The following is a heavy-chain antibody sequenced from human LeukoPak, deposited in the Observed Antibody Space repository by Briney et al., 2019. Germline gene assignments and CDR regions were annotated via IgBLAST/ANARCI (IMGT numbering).Heavy chain of an antibody. CDR2: IESDGTRT. CDR1: GITLSDYW. CDR3: VRGGHKLDIETSRYYYGLDV. J-gene: IGHJ6*02. Sequence: GSLRLSCAASGITLSDYWMYWVRQGPGKGLVHVSRIESDGTRTVYADSVKGRFTISRDNAKNTMYLQMNSLRAEDTAVYYCVRGGHKLDIETSRYYYGLDVWGQGTTVTVSS. D-gene: IGHD2-2*03. V-gene: IGHV3-74*03.